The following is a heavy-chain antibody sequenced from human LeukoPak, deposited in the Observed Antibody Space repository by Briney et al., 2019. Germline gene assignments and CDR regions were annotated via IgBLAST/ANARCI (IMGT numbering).Heavy chain of an antibody. CDR1: GYTFTSYD. J-gene: IGHJ6*02. D-gene: IGHD2-8*01. Sequence: ASVKVSCKASGYTFTSYDINWVRQATGQGLEWMGWINPNSGGTNYAQKFQGRVTMTRDTSISTAYMELSRLRSDDTAVYYCARGGVALSYYGMDVWGQGTTVTASS. CDR3: ARGGVALSYYGMDV. CDR2: INPNSGGT. V-gene: IGHV1-2*02.